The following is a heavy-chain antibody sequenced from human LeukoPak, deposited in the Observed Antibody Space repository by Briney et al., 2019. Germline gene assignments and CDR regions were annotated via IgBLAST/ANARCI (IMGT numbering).Heavy chain of an antibody. J-gene: IGHJ4*02. CDR1: GFTFSSYA. Sequence: GGSLRLSCAASGFTFSSYAMHWVRQAPGKGLEWVAVISYDGSNKYYADSVKGRFTISRDNSKNTLYLQMNSLRVEDTAVYYCARGWSSGWYAVDYWGQGTLVTVSS. CDR3: ARGWSSGWYAVDY. D-gene: IGHD6-19*01. CDR2: ISYDGSNK. V-gene: IGHV3-30-3*01.